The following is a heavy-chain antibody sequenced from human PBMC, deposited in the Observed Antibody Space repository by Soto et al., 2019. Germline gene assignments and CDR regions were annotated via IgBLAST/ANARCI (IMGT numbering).Heavy chain of an antibody. CDR2: TYFRSKWYN. CDR1: GDIVSSNTAS. Sequence: PSQRLSLTFAISGDIVSSNTASWNWIRQSPSRCLEWLVRTYFRSKWYNDYAFSVKSRIIINPDTSDNQFSLQLNSVTPEDTAVYFCAKGDNLGPKTGYAFDPWGQGIMVTVSS. CDR3: AKGDNLGPKTGYAFDP. D-gene: IGHD5-12*01. V-gene: IGHV6-1*01. J-gene: IGHJ5*02.